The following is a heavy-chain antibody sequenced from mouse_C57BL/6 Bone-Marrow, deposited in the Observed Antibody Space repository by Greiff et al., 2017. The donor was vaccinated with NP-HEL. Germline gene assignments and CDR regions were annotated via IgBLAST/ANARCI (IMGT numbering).Heavy chain of an antibody. J-gene: IGHJ2*01. V-gene: IGHV1-5*01. D-gene: IGHD1-1*01. Sequence: VQLKESGTVLARPGASVKMSCKTSGYTFTSYWMHWVKQRPGQGLEWIGAIYPGNSDTSYNQKFKGKAKLTAVTSASTAYMELSSLTNEDSAVYYCTIITTVVKTPFDYWGQGTTLTVSS. CDR2: IYPGNSDT. CDR3: TIITTVVKTPFDY. CDR1: GYTFTSYW.